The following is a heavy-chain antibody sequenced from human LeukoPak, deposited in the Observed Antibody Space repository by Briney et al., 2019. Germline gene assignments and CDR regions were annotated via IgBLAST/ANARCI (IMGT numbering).Heavy chain of an antibody. CDR1: GFTFSSYE. CDR2: IKQDGSEK. V-gene: IGHV3-7*01. CDR3: ARAQNDYYYYYYMDV. Sequence: PGGSLRLSCAASGFTFSSYEMNWVRQAPGKGLEWVANIKQDGSEKYYVDSVKGRFTISRDNAKNSLSLQMNSLRAEDMAVYYCARAQNDYYYYYYMDVWGKGTTVTVSS. J-gene: IGHJ6*03.